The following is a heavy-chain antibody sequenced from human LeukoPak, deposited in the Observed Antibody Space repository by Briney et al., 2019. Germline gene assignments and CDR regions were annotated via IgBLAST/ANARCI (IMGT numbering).Heavy chain of an antibody. D-gene: IGHD4-17*01. J-gene: IGHJ4*02. CDR2: ISYDGSNK. V-gene: IGHV3-30-3*01. Sequence: GRSLRLSCAASGFTFSSYAMHWVRQAPGKGLEWEAVISYDGSNKYYADSVKGRFTISRDNSKNTLYLQMNSLRAEDTAVYYCARDKEDYGDYVAYWGQGTLVTVSS. CDR1: GFTFSSYA. CDR3: ARDKEDYGDYVAY.